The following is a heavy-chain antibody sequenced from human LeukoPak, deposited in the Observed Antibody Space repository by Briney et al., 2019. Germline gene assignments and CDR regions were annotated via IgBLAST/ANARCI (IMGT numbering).Heavy chain of an antibody. CDR2: IYYSGST. Sequence: PSETLSLTCTVSGGSISSSSYYWGWIRQPPGKGLEWIGSIYYSGSTYYNPSLKSRVTISVDTSKNQFSLKLSSVTAADTAVYYWAGLFILTCFDPGGRETLVTVS. J-gene: IGHJ5*02. CDR3: AGLFILTCFDP. V-gene: IGHV4-39*07. D-gene: IGHD3-9*01. CDR1: GGSISSSSYY.